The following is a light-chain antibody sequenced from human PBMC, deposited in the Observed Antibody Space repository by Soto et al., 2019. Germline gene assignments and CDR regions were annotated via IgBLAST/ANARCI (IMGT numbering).Light chain of an antibody. CDR1: QSVTNY. Sequence: EIVLTKSPATLSLSPGERATLSCRASQSVTNYIAWYQQRPGQAPRLLIYDASNRASGVPARFSGSGSGTDFTLTISDLEPADFGLYYCQQRLNWPPGFGQGTKVDI. V-gene: IGKV3-11*01. CDR3: QQRLNWPPG. J-gene: IGKJ1*01. CDR2: DAS.